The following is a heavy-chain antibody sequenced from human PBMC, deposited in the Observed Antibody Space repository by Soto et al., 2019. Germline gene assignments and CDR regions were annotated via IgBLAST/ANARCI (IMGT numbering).Heavy chain of an antibody. CDR2: IYYSGST. V-gene: IGHV4-30-4*01. CDR3: ARLNYYDSSGSTGAFDI. J-gene: IGHJ3*02. D-gene: IGHD3-22*01. CDR1: GGSISSGDYY. Sequence: PSETLSLTCTVSGGSISSGDYYWSWIRQPPGKGLEWIGYIYYSGSTYYNPSLKSRVTISVDTSKNQFSLKLSSVTAADTAVYYCARLNYYDSSGSTGAFDIWGQGTMVTVSS.